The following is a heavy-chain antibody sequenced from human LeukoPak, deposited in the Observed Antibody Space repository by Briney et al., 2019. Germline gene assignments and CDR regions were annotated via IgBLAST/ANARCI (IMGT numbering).Heavy chain of an antibody. V-gene: IGHV3-7*01. CDR1: GFTFNRYW. CDR2: IKQDGSEK. CDR3: ASVGPLGYCSSTSCYDY. J-gene: IGHJ4*02. D-gene: IGHD2-2*01. Sequence: GGSLRLSCAASGFTFNRYWMTWVRKAPGKGLEWVANIKQDGSEKYYVDSVKGRFTISRDNAKNSLYLQMNSLRAEDTAIYYCASVGPLGYCSSTSCYDYWGQGTLVTVSS.